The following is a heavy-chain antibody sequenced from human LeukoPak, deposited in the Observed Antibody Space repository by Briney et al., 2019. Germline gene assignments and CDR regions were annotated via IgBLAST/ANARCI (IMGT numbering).Heavy chain of an antibody. Sequence: GGSLRLSCAASGFTFSSYAMSWVRQAPGKGLEWVSAISGSGGSTYYADSVKGRFTISRDNSKNTLYLQMNSLRAEDTAVYYCAKYDFWSGSPNYYFDYWGQGTLVTVSS. CDR2: ISGSGGST. V-gene: IGHV3-23*01. D-gene: IGHD3-3*01. CDR1: GFTFSSYA. CDR3: AKYDFWSGSPNYYFDY. J-gene: IGHJ4*02.